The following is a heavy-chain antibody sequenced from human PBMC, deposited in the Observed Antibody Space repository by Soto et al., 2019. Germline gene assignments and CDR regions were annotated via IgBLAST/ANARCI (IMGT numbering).Heavy chain of an antibody. CDR1: GFTLSSFT. V-gene: IGHV3-21*01. D-gene: IGHD2-21*02. J-gene: IGHJ4*02. CDR2: IGTSKSNK. Sequence: GGSLRLSCAASGFTLSSFTMNWVRQAPGKGLEWVSFIGTSKSNKYYADSVKGRFTISRDNSKNTLYLQMNSLRAEDTAVYYCAREGPLYLAYCGGDCYPGAHFDYWGQGTLVTVSS. CDR3: AREGPLYLAYCGGDCYPGAHFDY.